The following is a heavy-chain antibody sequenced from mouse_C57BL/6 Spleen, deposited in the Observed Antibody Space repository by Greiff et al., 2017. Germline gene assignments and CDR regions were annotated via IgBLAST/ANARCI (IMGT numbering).Heavy chain of an antibody. Sequence: VQLQQSGAELVKPGASVKISCKASGYAFSSYCMNWVKQRPGKGLEWIGQIYPGDGDTNYNGKFKGKATLAADKSSSTAYMQLSSLTSEDSAVFFCARAALTTVVARWYYDVWGTGTTVTVAS. CDR2: IYPGDGDT. D-gene: IGHD1-1*01. CDR1: GYAFSSYC. V-gene: IGHV1-80*01. CDR3: ARAALTTVVARWYYDV. J-gene: IGHJ1*03.